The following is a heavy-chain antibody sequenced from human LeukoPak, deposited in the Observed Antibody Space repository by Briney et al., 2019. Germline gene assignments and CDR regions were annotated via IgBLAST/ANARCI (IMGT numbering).Heavy chain of an antibody. CDR1: GGSISGYY. V-gene: IGHV4-59*01. D-gene: IGHD5-24*01. CDR2: IYDSGNSYDSRIT. CDR3: SRDSPRDSYNYAEYFQH. J-gene: IGHJ1*01. Sequence: SETLSLTCTVSGGSISGYYWNWIRQPPGKGLEWMGNIYDSGNSYDSRITKYNPSLNSRVSISVDMSKNQFTLKLSSVTAADTAVYYCSRDSPRDSYNYAEYFQHWGRGTLVTVSS.